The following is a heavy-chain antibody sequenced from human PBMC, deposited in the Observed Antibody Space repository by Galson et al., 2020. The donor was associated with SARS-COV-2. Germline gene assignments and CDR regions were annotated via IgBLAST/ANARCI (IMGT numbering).Heavy chain of an antibody. CDR2: IHTSGGT. V-gene: IGHV4-61*02. CDR3: VRDAYGFRSCYHYYYGVDV. CDR1: GGSISSGSYY. D-gene: IGHD3-3*01. J-gene: IGHJ6*02. Sequence: SETLSLTCTVSGGSISSGSYYWSWIRQPAGKGLEWIGRIHTSGGTNYNPSLKSRVSISLDTSRNQFSLKLSAVTVADTAVYYCVRDAYGFRSCYHYYYGVDVWGQGTTVTVSS.